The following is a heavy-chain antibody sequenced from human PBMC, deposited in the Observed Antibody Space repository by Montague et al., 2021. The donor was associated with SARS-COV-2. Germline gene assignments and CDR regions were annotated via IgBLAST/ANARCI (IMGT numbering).Heavy chain of an antibody. CDR3: ARTQSGNYLYYFDY. J-gene: IGHJ4*02. D-gene: IGHD1-26*01. CDR1: GFAFSTYA. CDR2: ISYDGSNQ. V-gene: IGHV3-30*04. Sequence: SLRLSFSASGFAFSTYAMYWVCPAPGKGLEWVAVISYDGSNQYYADSVKGRFTISRDNSKNTLYLQMNSLRAEDTAVYYCARTQSGNYLYYFDYWARGSWSPSPQ.